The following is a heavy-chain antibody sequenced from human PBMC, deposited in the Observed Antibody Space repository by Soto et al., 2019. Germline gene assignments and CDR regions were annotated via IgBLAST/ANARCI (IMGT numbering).Heavy chain of an antibody. CDR2: IYPGDSDT. D-gene: IGHD2-15*01. CDR1: GNSFTRSW. CDR3: ARREFGGDAFDI. V-gene: IGHV5-51*01. J-gene: IGHJ3*02. Sequence: PGESLKISCQGSGNSFTRSWIGWVRQMPGKGLECMGIIYPGDSDTRYSPSIEGQVTISADKSTSTAYLQWSSLKASDTAIYYCARREFGGDAFDIWGQGTAVNVSS.